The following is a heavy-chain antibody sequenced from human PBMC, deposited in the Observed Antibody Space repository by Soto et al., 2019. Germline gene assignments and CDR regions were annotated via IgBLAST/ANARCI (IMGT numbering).Heavy chain of an antibody. Sequence: SETLSLTRAVNSASFSGYYWSWFRQPPGKGLEWIGEINHSGSTNYNPSLKSRVTISVDTSKNQFSLKLSSVTAADTAGYYCARDPRRTSCLDYWGQGTLVTVS. CDR2: INHSGST. CDR3: ARDPRRTSCLDY. J-gene: IGHJ4*02. CDR1: SASFSGYY. V-gene: IGHV4-34*01. D-gene: IGHD2-2*01.